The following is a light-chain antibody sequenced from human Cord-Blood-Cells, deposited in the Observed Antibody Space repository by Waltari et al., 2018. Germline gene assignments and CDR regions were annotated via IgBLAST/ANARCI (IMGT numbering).Light chain of an antibody. J-gene: IGLJ1*01. V-gene: IGLV2-8*01. Sequence: QSALTQPPSASGSPGQSVTISCTGTSSDVGGYNYASWYQQHPGKAPKLMIYEVSNRPSGVPDRFSGSKSGNTASLTVSGLQAEDEADYYCSSYAGSNVAFGTGTKVTVL. CDR1: SSDVGGYNY. CDR3: SSYAGSNVA. CDR2: EVS.